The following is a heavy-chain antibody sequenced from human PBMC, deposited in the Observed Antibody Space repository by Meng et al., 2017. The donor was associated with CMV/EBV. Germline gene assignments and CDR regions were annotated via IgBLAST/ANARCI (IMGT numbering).Heavy chain of an antibody. V-gene: IGHV4-59*01. CDR3: ARVSVVVPAAIGNGRMDV. J-gene: IGHJ6*02. Sequence: SETLSLTCTVSGGPISSYYWSWIRQPPGKGLEWIGYIYYSGSTNYNPSLKSRVTISVDTSKNQFSLTLSFVTAADTAVYYCARVSVVVPAAIGNGRMDVWGQGTTVTVSS. CDR1: GGPISSYY. CDR2: IYYSGST. D-gene: IGHD2-2*01.